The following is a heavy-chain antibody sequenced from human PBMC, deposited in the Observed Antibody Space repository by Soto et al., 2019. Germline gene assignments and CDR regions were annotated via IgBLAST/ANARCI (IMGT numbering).Heavy chain of an antibody. J-gene: IGHJ4*02. Sequence: GVTLRLSWAASGFAFNMYWMHWVRQAPGKGPQWLSRIRDHGSRRDFADSVKGRFTISRDKAKNTLYLQMNSLSDEDTALYYCTGATPASTLGRGGCRGQGRRVTV. CDR1: GFAFNMYW. CDR3: TGATPASTLGRGGC. CDR2: IRDHGSRR. D-gene: IGHD2-15*01. V-gene: IGHV3-74*01.